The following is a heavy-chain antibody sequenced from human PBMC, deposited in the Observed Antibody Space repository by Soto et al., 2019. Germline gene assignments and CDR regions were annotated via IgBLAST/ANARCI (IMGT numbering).Heavy chain of an antibody. CDR3: ATRAGDYVGWFDP. D-gene: IGHD4-17*01. V-gene: IGHV4-39*01. J-gene: IGHJ5*02. CDR2: IYYSGTA. CDR1: GGSIIGSGFH. Sequence: QLQLRESGPGLVKPSETLSLTCTVSGGSIIGSGFHWAWIRQPPGKGLEWIGSIYYSGTANYSPSLRCMLAIDVDKSMHHFSLTLSSVTAADTAVLYCATRAGDYVGWFDPWVQGTRVTVSS.